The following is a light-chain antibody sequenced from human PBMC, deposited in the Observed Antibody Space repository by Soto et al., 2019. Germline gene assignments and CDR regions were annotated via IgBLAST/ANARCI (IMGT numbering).Light chain of an antibody. CDR3: HQRQSWPRT. J-gene: IGKJ1*01. Sequence: EIVLTQSPATLSSFPGHRVTLPCRASQYINTRLAWYQHRPGQAPRLLIYQTSIRAAGIPARFSASGTGTDFTLTISDVQPEDFAVYYCHQRQSWPRTFGQGTKVDI. CDR1: QYINTR. CDR2: QTS. V-gene: IGKV3-11*01.